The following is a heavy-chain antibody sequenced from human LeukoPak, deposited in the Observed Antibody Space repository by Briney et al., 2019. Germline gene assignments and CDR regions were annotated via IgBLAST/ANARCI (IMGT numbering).Heavy chain of an antibody. Sequence: SQTLSLTCAISGDTVSSNSAAWNWIRQSPSRGLESLGRTYYRSKWLHEYALSVESRISINPDTSKNQFSLQLNSVTPEDTAVYYCARNLSPDFDYWGQGTLVTVSS. CDR1: GDTVSSNSAA. J-gene: IGHJ4*02. D-gene: IGHD1-14*01. CDR3: ARNLSPDFDY. V-gene: IGHV6-1*01. CDR2: TYYRSKWLH.